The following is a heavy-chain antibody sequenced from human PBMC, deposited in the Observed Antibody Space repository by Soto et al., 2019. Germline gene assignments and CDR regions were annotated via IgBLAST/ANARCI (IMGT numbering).Heavy chain of an antibody. CDR2: IYYSGNT. Sequence: QVQLQESGPGLVKPSQTLSLTCTVSGGSINSSGYYWSRIRQHPGKGLEWNGYIYYSGNTHYNPSLRSRVIMSMITSKHQFSLKLNSVSAADTAVYDCARVRCGSNSCVRLDYWGQGTLVTVSS. V-gene: IGHV4-31*03. CDR1: GGSINSSGYY. D-gene: IGHD2-2*01. J-gene: IGHJ4*02. CDR3: ARVRCGSNSCVRLDY.